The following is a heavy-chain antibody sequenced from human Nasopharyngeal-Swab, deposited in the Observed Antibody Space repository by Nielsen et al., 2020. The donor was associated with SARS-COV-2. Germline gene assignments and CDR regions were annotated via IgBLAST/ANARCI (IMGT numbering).Heavy chain of an antibody. D-gene: IGHD3-22*01. V-gene: IGHV3-15*01. CDR3: TTETYYYDSSGPDAFDV. CDR1: GFTFHDAW. CDR2: IKSKTDGGTT. J-gene: IGHJ3*01. Sequence: GESLKISCAASGFTFHDAWLSWVRQAPGKGLEWVGRIKSKTDGGTTDYAAPVKGGFTISRDDSKNTLYLQMNSLKTEDTAVYFCTTETYYYDSSGPDAFDVWGQGTMVTVSS.